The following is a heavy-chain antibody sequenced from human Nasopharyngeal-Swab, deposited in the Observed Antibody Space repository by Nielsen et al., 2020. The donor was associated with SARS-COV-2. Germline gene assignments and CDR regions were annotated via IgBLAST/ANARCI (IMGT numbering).Heavy chain of an antibody. D-gene: IGHD6-6*01. CDR2: IYHSGST. Sequence: RQAPGKGLEWIGEIYHSGSTNYNPSLKSRVTISVDTSKNQFSLKLSSVTAADTAVYYCARGGEQLVLGFDPWGQGTLVTVSS. CDR3: ARGGEQLVLGFDP. J-gene: IGHJ5*02. V-gene: IGHV4-34*01.